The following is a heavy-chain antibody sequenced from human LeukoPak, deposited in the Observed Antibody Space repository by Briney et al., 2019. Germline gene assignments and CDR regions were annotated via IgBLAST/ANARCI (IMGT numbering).Heavy chain of an antibody. J-gene: IGHJ4*02. V-gene: IGHV4-39*01. CDR1: GGSISSSSYY. CDR3: ARLNVAPGYFDY. D-gene: IGHD5-12*01. CDR2: IYYSGST. Sequence: SETLSLTCTVSGGSISSSSYYWGWIRQPPGKGLEWIGSIYYSGSTYYNPSLKSRVTISVDTSKNQFSLKLSSATAADTAVYYCARLNVAPGYFDYWGQGTLVTVSS.